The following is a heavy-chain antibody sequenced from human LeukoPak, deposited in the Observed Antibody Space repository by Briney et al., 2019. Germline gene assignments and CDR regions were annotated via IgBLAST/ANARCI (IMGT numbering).Heavy chain of an antibody. Sequence: PGGSLRLSCAASGFTFSSYNIIWVRQAPGKGLEWVSYISPGSSTIYYADSLKGRFTISRDNAKNSLFLQMNSLRAEDTAVYYCARYDYSGSYLDNWGQGTLVTVSS. J-gene: IGHJ4*02. CDR1: GFTFSSYN. V-gene: IGHV3-48*01. CDR2: ISPGSSTI. CDR3: ARYDYSGSYLDN. D-gene: IGHD1-26*01.